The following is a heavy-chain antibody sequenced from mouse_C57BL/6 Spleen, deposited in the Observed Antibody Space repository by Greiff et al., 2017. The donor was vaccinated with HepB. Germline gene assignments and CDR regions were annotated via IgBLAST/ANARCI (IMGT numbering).Heavy chain of an antibody. D-gene: IGHD1-1*01. J-gene: IGHJ3*01. Sequence: LVESGAELVRPWASVTLSCKASGSTFTDYEMHWVKQTPVHGLEWIGAICPETGGTAYNQKFKGKAILTADKSSSTAYMELRSLTSEDSVVYYGTCCGATVVGRCGFAYWGQGTSVTVSA. V-gene: IGHV1-15*01. CDR2: ICPETGGT. CDR1: GSTFTDYE. CDR3: TCCGATVVGRCGFAY.